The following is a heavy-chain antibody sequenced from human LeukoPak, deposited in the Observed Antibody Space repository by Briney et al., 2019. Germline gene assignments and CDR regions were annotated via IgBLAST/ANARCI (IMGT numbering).Heavy chain of an antibody. CDR1: GFILSNHW. CDR2: INKDGSEK. CDR3: ARNNDMDV. Sequence: PGGSLRLSCAASGFILSNHWITWVRQAPGKGPEWVANINKDGSEKYYVDSVKGRFTISRDTAKNSLYLQMNNLRAEDTALYYCARNNDMDVWGQGTTVIVSS. J-gene: IGHJ6*02. D-gene: IGHD1/OR15-1a*01. V-gene: IGHV3-7*03.